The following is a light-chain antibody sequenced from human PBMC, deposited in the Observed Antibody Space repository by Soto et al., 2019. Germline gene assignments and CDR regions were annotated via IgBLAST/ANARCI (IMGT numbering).Light chain of an antibody. CDR3: QQYNKWPTLT. Sequence: EIVLTQSPATLSVSAGERATLSXRARRHVRSNFDWYQQRPVXXPRIXXXGQXTRATEIPARFIGSGSGKEFTLTISSLQSEDFAVYFCQQYNKWPTLTFGGGTKVDI. J-gene: IGKJ4*01. CDR1: RHVRSN. CDR2: GQX. V-gene: IGKV3-15*01.